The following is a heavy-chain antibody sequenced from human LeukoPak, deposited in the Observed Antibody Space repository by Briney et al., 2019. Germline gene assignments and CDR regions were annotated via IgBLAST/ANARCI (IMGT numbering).Heavy chain of an antibody. Sequence: GGSLRLSCAASGFTVSSNYMSWVRQAPGKGLEWVSVIYSGGSTYYADPVKGRFTISRDNSKNTLYLQMNSLRAEDTAVYYCAREGSIAIHAFDIWGQGTMVTVSS. V-gene: IGHV3-53*01. CDR3: AREGSIAIHAFDI. CDR1: GFTVSSNY. D-gene: IGHD2-21*01. J-gene: IGHJ3*02. CDR2: IYSGGST.